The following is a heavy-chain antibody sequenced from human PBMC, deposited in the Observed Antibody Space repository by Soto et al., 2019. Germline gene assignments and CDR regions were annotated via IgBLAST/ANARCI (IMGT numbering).Heavy chain of an antibody. Sequence: EVELLESGGGLVQPGGSLSLSCAASGFIFSSYAMTWVRLAPGKGLEWVSGISGRGGSSFYGDSVKCRFTISRDNSENRVYLQANSLKAEDTAVYFCVRVAGSGGFYDYWGHGTLVTVSS. J-gene: IGHJ4*01. CDR2: ISGRGGSS. CDR1: GFIFSSYA. D-gene: IGHD3-10*01. CDR3: VRVAGSGGFYDY. V-gene: IGHV3-23*01.